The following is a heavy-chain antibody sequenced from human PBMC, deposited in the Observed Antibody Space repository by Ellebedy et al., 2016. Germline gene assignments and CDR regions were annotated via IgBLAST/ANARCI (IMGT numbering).Heavy chain of an antibody. Sequence: SETLSLXXAVYGGSFSGYYWSWIRQPPGKGLEWIGEINHSGSTNYNPSLKSRVTISVDTSKNQFSLKLSSVTAADTAVYYCARDRIAAAGCGIDYWGQGTLVTVSS. J-gene: IGHJ4*02. D-gene: IGHD6-13*01. V-gene: IGHV4-34*01. CDR1: GGSFSGYY. CDR3: ARDRIAAAGCGIDY. CDR2: INHSGST.